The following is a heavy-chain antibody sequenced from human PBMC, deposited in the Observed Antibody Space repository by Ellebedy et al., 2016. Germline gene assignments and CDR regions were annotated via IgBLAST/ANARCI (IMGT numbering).Heavy chain of an antibody. J-gene: IGHJ3*02. CDR2: ISGGGNT. Sequence: GESLKISXAASGFTFSSYGMSWVRQAPGKGLEWVSAISGGGNTYYADSVKGRFTISRDNAKSSLSLQMNSMRAEDTGVYYCARGRDHAFDIWGQGTVVTVSS. V-gene: IGHV3-21*01. CDR1: GFTFSSYG. CDR3: ARGRDHAFDI.